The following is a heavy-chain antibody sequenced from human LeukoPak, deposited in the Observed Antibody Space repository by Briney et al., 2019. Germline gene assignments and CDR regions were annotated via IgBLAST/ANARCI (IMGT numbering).Heavy chain of an antibody. V-gene: IGHV1-2*02. CDR1: GYTFTGYY. CDR3: ARGAWQQLPEYYFDY. Sequence: ASVKVSCKASGYTFTGYYMHWVRQAPGQGLEWMGWINPNSGGTNYAQKFQGRVTMTRDTSISTAYMELSRLGSDDTAVYYCARGAWQQLPEYYFDYWGQGTLVTVSS. J-gene: IGHJ4*02. D-gene: IGHD6-13*01. CDR2: INPNSGGT.